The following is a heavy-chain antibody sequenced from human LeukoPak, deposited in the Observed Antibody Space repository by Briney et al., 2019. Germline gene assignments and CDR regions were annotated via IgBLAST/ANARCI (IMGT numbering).Heavy chain of an antibody. CDR3: ATDLYDSRGY. J-gene: IGHJ4*02. Sequence: PGGSLRLSCAASGFTFSSYWMSWVRQAPGKGLEWVANIKQDGSEKYYVDSVKGRFTISRENAKNSLYLLMNNLSAGDTAVYYCATDLYDSRGYWGQGTLVTVSS. V-gene: IGHV3-7*01. D-gene: IGHD3-22*01. CDR1: GFTFSSYW. CDR2: IKQDGSEK.